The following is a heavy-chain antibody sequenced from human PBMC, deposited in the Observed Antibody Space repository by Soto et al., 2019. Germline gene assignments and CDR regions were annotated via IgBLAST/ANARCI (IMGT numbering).Heavy chain of an antibody. D-gene: IGHD1-20*01. J-gene: IGHJ6*02. CDR2: IYYSGST. CDR1: GGSICSYY. Sequence: TPETLSLTCTVSGGSICSYYWSWIRQPPGKGLEWIRYIYYSGSTNYNPSLKSRVTISVDTSKNQFSLKLSSVTAADTAVYYCARGYNWNGYGMDVWGQGTTVTVSS. CDR3: ARGYNWNGYGMDV. V-gene: IGHV4-59*01.